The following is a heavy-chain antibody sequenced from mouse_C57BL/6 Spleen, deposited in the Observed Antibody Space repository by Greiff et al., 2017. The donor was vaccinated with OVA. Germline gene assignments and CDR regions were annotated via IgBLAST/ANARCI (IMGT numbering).Heavy chain of an antibody. J-gene: IGHJ1*03. V-gene: IGHV3-6*01. CDR1: GYSITSGYY. CDR3: GVYYGSSYGYFDV. Sequence: EVQLQESGPGLVKPSQSLSLTCSVTGYSITSGYYWNWIRQFPGNKLEWMGFISYDGSNNYNQSLKNRISITRDTSKNQFFLKLNSVTTEDTATYYCGVYYGSSYGYFDVWGTGTTVTVSS. CDR2: ISYDGSN. D-gene: IGHD1-1*01.